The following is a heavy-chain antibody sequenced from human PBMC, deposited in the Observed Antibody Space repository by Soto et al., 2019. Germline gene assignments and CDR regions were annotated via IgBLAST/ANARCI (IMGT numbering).Heavy chain of an antibody. D-gene: IGHD4-17*01. CDR1: GFTFSSSG. V-gene: IGHV3-33*01. Sequence: GGSLRLSCAASGFTFSSSGMHWVRQAPGKGLEWVAVIWYDGSNKYYADSVKGRFTISRDNSKNTLYLQMNSLRAEDTAVYYCARDRGGGDYGDYQYYYYGMDVWGQGTTVTVSS. CDR2: IWYDGSNK. CDR3: ARDRGGGDYGDYQYYYYGMDV. J-gene: IGHJ6*02.